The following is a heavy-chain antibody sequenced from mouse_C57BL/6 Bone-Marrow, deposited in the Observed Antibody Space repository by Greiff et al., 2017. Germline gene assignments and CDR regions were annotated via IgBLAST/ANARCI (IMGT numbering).Heavy chain of an antibody. Sequence: QVQLQQPGAELVKPGASVKLSCKASDYTFTSYWMHWVKQRPGQGLEWIGMIHPNSGSTNYNEKFKSKATLTVDKSSSTAYMQLSSLTSEDSAVYYCARSGVLRLYYFDYWGQGTTLTVSS. J-gene: IGHJ2*01. D-gene: IGHD1-1*01. V-gene: IGHV1-64*01. CDR3: ARSGVLRLYYFDY. CDR2: IHPNSGST. CDR1: DYTFTSYW.